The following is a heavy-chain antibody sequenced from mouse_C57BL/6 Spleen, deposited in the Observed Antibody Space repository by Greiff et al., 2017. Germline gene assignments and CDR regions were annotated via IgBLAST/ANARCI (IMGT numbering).Heavy chain of an antibody. CDR2: ISYDGSN. J-gene: IGHJ3*01. V-gene: IGHV3-6*01. D-gene: IGHD2-1*01. Sequence: EVQVVESGPGLVKPSQSLSLTCSVTGYSITSGYYWNWIRQFPGNKLEWMGYISYDGSNNYNPSLKNRISITRDTSKNQFFLKLNSVTTEDTATYYCARVGNYEGFAYWGQGTLVTVSA. CDR3: ARVGNYEGFAY. CDR1: GYSITSGYY.